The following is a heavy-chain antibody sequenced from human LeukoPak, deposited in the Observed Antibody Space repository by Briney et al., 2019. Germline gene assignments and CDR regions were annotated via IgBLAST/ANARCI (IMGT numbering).Heavy chain of an antibody. Sequence: SVKVSCKASGGTSSSYAISWVRQAPGQGLEWMGGIIPIFGTANYAQKFQGRVTITTDESTSTAYMELSSLRSEDTAVYYCARDSGYSGYGPQYYYYYYYMDVWGKGTTVTVSS. CDR1: GGTSSSYA. V-gene: IGHV1-69*05. CDR2: IIPIFGTA. CDR3: ARDSGYSGYGPQYYYYYYYMDV. J-gene: IGHJ6*03. D-gene: IGHD5-12*01.